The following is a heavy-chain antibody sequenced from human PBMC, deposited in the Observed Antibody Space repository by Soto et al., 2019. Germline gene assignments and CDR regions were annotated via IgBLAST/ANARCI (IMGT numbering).Heavy chain of an antibody. CDR2: IYYSGST. J-gene: IGHJ4*02. D-gene: IGHD6-6*01. CDR3: ARGGSSSF. Sequence: PSDTLSLTCTVSGGSINSYYWSWIRQPPGKGLEWIGYIYYSGSTNYNPSLKSRVTISVDTSKNQFSLKLTSVTAADTAVYYCARGGSSSFWGQGTLVTVSS. V-gene: IGHV4-59*12. CDR1: GGSINSYY.